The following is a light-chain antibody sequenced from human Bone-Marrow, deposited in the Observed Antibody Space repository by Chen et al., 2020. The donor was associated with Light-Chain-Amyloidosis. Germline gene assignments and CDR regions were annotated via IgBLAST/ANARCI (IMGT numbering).Light chain of an antibody. J-gene: IGLJ3*02. CDR2: DYS. Sequence: SYVLTQPSSVSVAPGQTATIACGGNNIGSTSVHWYQQPPGQAPLLLVYDYSDRPSGIPERLSGADSGNTATLTISRVEAGDEADYYCQVWDRSRDRPVFGGGTKMTVL. CDR1: NIGSTS. CDR3: QVWDRSRDRPV. V-gene: IGLV3-21*02.